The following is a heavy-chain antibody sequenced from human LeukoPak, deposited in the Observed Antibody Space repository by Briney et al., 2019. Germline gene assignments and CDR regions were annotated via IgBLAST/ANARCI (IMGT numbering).Heavy chain of an antibody. CDR1: GFTFSSYT. CDR3: ATQRDGYNAPFDY. V-gene: IGHV3-21*01. D-gene: IGHD5-24*01. Sequence: GRSLRLSCAASGFTFSSYTMTWVRQAPGKGLEWVSSISSSSSYIYYGDSVKGRFTISRDNAKKSLFLQMNSLRAEDTAVYYCATQRDGYNAPFDYWGQGTLVTVSS. CDR2: ISSSSSYI. J-gene: IGHJ4*02.